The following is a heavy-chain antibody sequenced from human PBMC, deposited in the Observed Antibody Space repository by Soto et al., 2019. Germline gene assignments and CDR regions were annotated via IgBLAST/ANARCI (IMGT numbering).Heavy chain of an antibody. CDR2: IIPYYNTL. D-gene: IGHD6-13*01. CDR1: EGTFNSYA. V-gene: IGHV1-69*01. Sequence: QAQVVQSGAEVRKPGSSVKLSCKASEGTFNSYAIAWVRQAPGQGLEWMGGIIPYYNTLNYAQKFQDRVTITADDATNTVYMELSSLRSDDTAVYFCASGASRWDPYVFDSWAQGTLVTVSS. J-gene: IGHJ4*02. CDR3: ASGASRWDPYVFDS.